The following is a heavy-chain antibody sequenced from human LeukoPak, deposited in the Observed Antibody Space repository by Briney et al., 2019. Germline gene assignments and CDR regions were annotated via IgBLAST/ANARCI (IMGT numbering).Heavy chain of an antibody. CDR2: IYTSGST. Sequence: SETLSLTCTVSGGSISSSSYYWGWIRQPPGKGLEWIGRIYTSGSTNYNPSLKSRVTMSVDTSKNQFSLKLSSVTAADTAVYYCHCSSTSLRGGYYYYYMDVWGKGTTVTVSS. CDR3: HCSSTSLRGGYYYYYMDV. D-gene: IGHD2-2*01. V-gene: IGHV4-61*05. J-gene: IGHJ6*03. CDR1: GGSISSSSYY.